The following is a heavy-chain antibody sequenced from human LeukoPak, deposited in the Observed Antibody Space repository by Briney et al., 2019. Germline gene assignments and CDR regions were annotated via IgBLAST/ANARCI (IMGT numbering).Heavy chain of an antibody. CDR3: ARPSVSNYYDSSGSFPYRMDV. CDR1: GFTFSDYY. D-gene: IGHD3-22*01. J-gene: IGHJ6*02. CDR2: ISSSGSTI. Sequence: GGSLRLSCAASGFTFSDYYMSWIRQAPGKGLEWVSYISSSGSTIYYADSVKGRFTISRDNAKNSLYLQMNSLRAEDTAVYYCARPSVSNYYDSSGSFPYRMDVWGQGTTVTVSS. V-gene: IGHV3-11*01.